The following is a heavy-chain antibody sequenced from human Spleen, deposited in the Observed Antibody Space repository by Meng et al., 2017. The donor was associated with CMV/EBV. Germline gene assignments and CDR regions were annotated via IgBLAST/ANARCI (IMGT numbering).Heavy chain of an antibody. CDR1: GSTFSDYA. D-gene: IGHD2-15*01. Sequence: SCKTAGSTFSDYAVSWVRQAPGQGLEWMGWINPNSGGTNYAQKFQGRVTMTRDTSIRTAYMELSRLRSDDTAVYYCTRDMVGSAAVDYWGQGTLVTVSS. V-gene: IGHV1-2*02. CDR2: INPNSGGT. J-gene: IGHJ4*02. CDR3: TRDMVGSAAVDY.